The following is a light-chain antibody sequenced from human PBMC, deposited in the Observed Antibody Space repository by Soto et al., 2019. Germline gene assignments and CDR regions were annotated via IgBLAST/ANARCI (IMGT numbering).Light chain of an antibody. CDR3: YSATDNKRV. V-gene: IGLV3-27*01. J-gene: IGLJ3*02. CDR2: KDS. Sequence: SYELTQPSSVSVSPGQTARLTCSGDILSRNYARWFQQKPGQAPVLVIYKDSERPSGIPERFSGSSSGTTVTLTISGAQVEDEADYYCYSATDNKRVFGGGTKLTVL. CDR1: ILSRNY.